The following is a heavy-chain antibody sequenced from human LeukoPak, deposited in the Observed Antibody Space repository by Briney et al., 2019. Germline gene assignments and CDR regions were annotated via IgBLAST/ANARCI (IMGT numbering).Heavy chain of an antibody. D-gene: IGHD3-16*01. Sequence: GGSLRLSCAASGITFSNHAMSWVRQAPGKGLEWVASIATNGGKTYYADSVKGRFTISRDNSKNTLYLQVNSLRAEDTAIYHCANDLPGRVWFDCWGQGTLVTVSS. CDR2: IATNGGKT. CDR1: GITFSNHA. CDR3: ANDLPGRVWFDC. V-gene: IGHV3-23*01. J-gene: IGHJ4*02.